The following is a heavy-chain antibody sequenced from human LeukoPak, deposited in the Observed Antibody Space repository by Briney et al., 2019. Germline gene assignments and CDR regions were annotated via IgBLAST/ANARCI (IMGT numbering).Heavy chain of an antibody. CDR1: GFTFSGDN. CDR2: ISNSGSFI. CDR3: TRDQALNIRAYDI. V-gene: IGHV3-21*01. Sequence: PGGSLRLSCAASGFTFSGDNMNWVRQAPGKGLEWVSFISNSGSFIKYADSVKGRFTISRDNAKNSLYLQMNSLRAEDTAMYYCTRDQALNIRAYDIWGQGTLVTVSS. D-gene: IGHD3-10*01. J-gene: IGHJ3*02.